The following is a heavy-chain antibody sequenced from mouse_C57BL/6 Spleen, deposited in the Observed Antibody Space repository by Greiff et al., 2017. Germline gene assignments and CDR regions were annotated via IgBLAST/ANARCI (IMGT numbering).Heavy chain of an antibody. Sequence: QVQLQQPGAELVKPGASVKLSCKASGYTYTSYWMHWVKQRPGQGLEWIGMIHPNSGSTNYNEKFKSKATLTVDKSSSTAYMQLSSLTSEDSAVYDCARWGVVATRDAMDYWGQGTSVTVSS. CDR3: ARWGVVATRDAMDY. CDR2: IHPNSGST. CDR1: GYTYTSYW. D-gene: IGHD1-1*01. V-gene: IGHV1-64*01. J-gene: IGHJ4*01.